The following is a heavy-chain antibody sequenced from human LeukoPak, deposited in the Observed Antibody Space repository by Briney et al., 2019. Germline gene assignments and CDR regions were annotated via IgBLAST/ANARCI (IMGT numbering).Heavy chain of an antibody. V-gene: IGHV3-23*01. Sequence: GGSLRLSCAASGFTFSSYAMSWVRQAPGKGLEWVSAISGSGGSTYFADSVKGRITISRDNSKNTLYLQMNSLRAEDTAVYYCAKYEAYDSSGYYYGDWGQGTLVTVSS. CDR3: AKYEAYDSSGYYYGD. D-gene: IGHD3-22*01. J-gene: IGHJ4*02. CDR1: GFTFSSYA. CDR2: ISGSGGST.